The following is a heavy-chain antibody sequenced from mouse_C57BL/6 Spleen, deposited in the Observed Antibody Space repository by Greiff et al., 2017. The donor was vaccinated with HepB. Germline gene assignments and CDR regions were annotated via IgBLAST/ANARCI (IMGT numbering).Heavy chain of an antibody. CDR3: ARAQYDYDAWFAY. J-gene: IGHJ3*01. CDR1: GYSITSGYY. V-gene: IGHV3-6*01. Sequence: DVQLQESGPGLVKPSQSLSLTCSVTGYSITSGYYWNWIRQFPGNKLEWMGYISYDGSNNYNPSLKNRISITRDTSKNQFFLKLNSVTTEDTATYYCARAQYDYDAWFAYWGQGTLVTVSA. CDR2: ISYDGSN. D-gene: IGHD2-4*01.